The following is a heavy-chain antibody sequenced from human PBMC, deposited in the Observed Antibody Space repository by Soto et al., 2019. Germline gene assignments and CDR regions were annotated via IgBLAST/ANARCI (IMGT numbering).Heavy chain of an antibody. CDR3: ARLRVVPAGNYYYYGMDV. D-gene: IGHD2-2*01. CDR2: IDPSDSYT. CDR1: GYSFTSYW. Sequence: GESLKISCKVSGYSFTSYWISGVRQMPGKGLEWMGRIDPSDSYTNYSPSFQGHVTISADKSISTAYLQWSSLEASDTAMYYCARLRVVPAGNYYYYGMDVWGQGTTVTVSS. J-gene: IGHJ6*02. V-gene: IGHV5-10-1*01.